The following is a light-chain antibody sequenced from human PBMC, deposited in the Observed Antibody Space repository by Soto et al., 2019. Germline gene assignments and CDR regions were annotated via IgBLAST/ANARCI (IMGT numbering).Light chain of an antibody. Sequence: DIQMTQSPSSLSASVRDRVTITCRASQSISSSLNWYQQKPGKAPKLLIYAASSLQSGVPSRFSGSGSGTDFTLTISSLEPEDFAVYYCQQRTYWPPTFGGGTKVEIK. J-gene: IGKJ4*01. V-gene: IGKV1-39*01. CDR1: QSISSS. CDR3: QQRTYWPPT. CDR2: AAS.